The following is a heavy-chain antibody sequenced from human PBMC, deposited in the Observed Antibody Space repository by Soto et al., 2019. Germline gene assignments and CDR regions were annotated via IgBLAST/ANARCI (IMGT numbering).Heavy chain of an antibody. CDR2: ISYDGRNR. D-gene: IGHD6-13*01. V-gene: IGHV3-30*18. CDR1: GFIFSTYG. CDR3: AKDSDSSWYGKGFDP. J-gene: IGHJ5*02. Sequence: QVQLVESGGGVVQPGKSLRLSCAASGFIFSTYGMHWVRQAPGKGLEWVAFISYDGRNRDQADSLKGRFTVSRDNSNNTWYLQMNSLRPEDTAVYYCAKDSDSSWYGKGFDPWGQGTPVNVS.